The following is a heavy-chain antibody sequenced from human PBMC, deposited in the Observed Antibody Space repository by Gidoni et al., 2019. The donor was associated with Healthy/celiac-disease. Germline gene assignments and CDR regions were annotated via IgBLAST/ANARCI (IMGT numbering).Heavy chain of an antibody. J-gene: IGHJ3*02. CDR1: GLTVSSNY. V-gene: IGHV3-66*01. CDR3: ARDSTGSYYDDAFDI. D-gene: IGHD3-10*01. Sequence: EVQLVESGGGLVQPGGSLRLSCAASGLTVSSNYMSWVRQAPGKGLEWVSVIYSGGSTYYADSVKGRFTISRDNSKNTLYLQMNSLRAEDTAVYYCARDSTGSYYDDAFDIWGQGTMVTVSS. CDR2: IYSGGST.